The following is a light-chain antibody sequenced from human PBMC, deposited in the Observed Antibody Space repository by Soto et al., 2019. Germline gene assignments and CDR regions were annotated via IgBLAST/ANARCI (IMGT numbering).Light chain of an antibody. Sequence: EIGFSLPPSTLYSSPLDIATLSFRASQSVSSNLAWYQQKPGQAPRLLIYDASYRATGIPARFSGGGSGTDFTLSISSLEPEDLAVYYCQQRRERLNFGGGGKVDIK. CDR3: QQRRERLN. CDR1: QSVSSN. V-gene: IGKV3-11*01. CDR2: DAS. J-gene: IGKJ4*01.